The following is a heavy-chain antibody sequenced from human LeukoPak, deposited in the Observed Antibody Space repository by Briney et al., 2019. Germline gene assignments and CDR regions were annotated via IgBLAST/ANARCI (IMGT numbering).Heavy chain of an antibody. CDR3: ARDGSHGHFDWLLHH. CDR1: GYTFTSYG. V-gene: IGHV1-18*04. Sequence: ASVKVSCKASGYTFTSYGISWVRQAPGQGLEWMGWISAYNGNTNYAQKLQGRVTMTTDTSTSTAYMEMRSLRSDDTAVYYCARDGSHGHFDWLLHHWGQGPLVTVSS. D-gene: IGHD3-9*01. J-gene: IGHJ1*01. CDR2: ISAYNGNT.